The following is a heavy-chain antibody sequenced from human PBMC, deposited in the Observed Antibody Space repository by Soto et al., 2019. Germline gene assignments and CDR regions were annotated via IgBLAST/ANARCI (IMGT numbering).Heavy chain of an antibody. Sequence: GGSLRLSCAASGFTFSSYGMHWVRQAPGKGLEWVAVIWYDGSNKYYADSVKGRFTISRDNSKNTLYLQMNSLRAEDTAVYYCARPRIDIVATGLGYWGQGTLVTVSS. V-gene: IGHV3-33*01. J-gene: IGHJ4*02. CDR2: IWYDGSNK. D-gene: IGHD5-12*01. CDR3: ARPRIDIVATGLGY. CDR1: GFTFSSYG.